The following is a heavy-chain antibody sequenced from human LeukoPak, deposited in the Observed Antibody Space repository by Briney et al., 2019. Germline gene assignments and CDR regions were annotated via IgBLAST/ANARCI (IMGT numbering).Heavy chain of an antibody. D-gene: IGHD4-23*01. CDR3: ARDYGGSSPFDY. V-gene: IGHV3-48*03. J-gene: IGHJ4*02. Sequence: GGSLRLSCAASGFTFSSYEMHWVRQAPGKGLEWVSYISSSGSTIYYADSVKGRFAISRDNAKNSLYLQMNSLRAEDTAVYYCARDYGGSSPFDYWGQGTLVTVSS. CDR1: GFTFSSYE. CDR2: ISSSGSTI.